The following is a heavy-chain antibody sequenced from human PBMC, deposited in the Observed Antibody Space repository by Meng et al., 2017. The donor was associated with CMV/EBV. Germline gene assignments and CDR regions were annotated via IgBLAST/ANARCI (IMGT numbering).Heavy chain of an antibody. CDR3: ARVGGGVLYYYYYGMDV. CDR2: INHSGST. V-gene: IGHV4-34*01. CDR1: GGSFSGYY. D-gene: IGHD1-26*01. J-gene: IGHJ6*02. Sequence: SETLSLTCAVYGGSFSGYYWSWIRQPPGKGLEWIGEINHSGSTNYNPSLKSRVTISVDTSKNQFSLKLSSVTAADTAVYYCARVGGGVLYYYYYGMDVWGQGTTVTVSS.